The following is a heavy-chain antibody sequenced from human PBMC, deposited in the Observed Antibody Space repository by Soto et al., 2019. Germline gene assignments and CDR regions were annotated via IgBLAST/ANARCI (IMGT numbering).Heavy chain of an antibody. V-gene: IGHV4-34*01. D-gene: IGHD3-16*02. CDR2: INHSGST. CDR3: ATRIMITFGGVIAPYYFDY. CDR1: GGSFSGYY. J-gene: IGHJ4*02. Sequence: PSETLSLTCAVYGGSFSGYYLSWIRQPPGKGLEWIGEINHSGSTNYNPSLKSRVTISVDTSKNQFSLKLSSVTAADTAVYYCATRIMITFGGVIAPYYFDYWGQGTLVTVYS.